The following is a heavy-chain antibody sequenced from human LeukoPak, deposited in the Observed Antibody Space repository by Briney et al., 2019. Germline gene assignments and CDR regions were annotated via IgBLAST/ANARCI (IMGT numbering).Heavy chain of an antibody. CDR2: IYTSGST. CDR3: ARARYCIGTTCPAGYYGMDV. V-gene: IGHV4-4*07. D-gene: IGHD2/OR15-2a*01. Sequence: SETLSLTCTVSGGSISSYYWSWIRQPAGKGLEWIGRIYTSGSTNYNPSLKSRVTMSVDTSKNQFSLKLSSVTAADTAVYYCARARYCIGTTCPAGYYGMDVWGQGTTVTASS. CDR1: GGSISSYY. J-gene: IGHJ6*02.